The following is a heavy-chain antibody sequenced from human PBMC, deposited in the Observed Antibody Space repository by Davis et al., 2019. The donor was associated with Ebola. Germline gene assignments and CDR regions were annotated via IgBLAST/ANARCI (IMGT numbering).Heavy chain of an antibody. V-gene: IGHV1-8*02. CDR1: GYTFTNYY. Sequence: AASVKVSCKASGYTFTNYYMHWVRQATGQGLEWMGWMNPNSGNTGYAQKFQGRVTMTRNTSISTAYMELSSLRSEDTAVYYCARAVRYSVVVSRSSRKYYFDYWGQGTLVTVSS. D-gene: IGHD2-2*01. CDR2: MNPNSGNT. J-gene: IGHJ4*02. CDR3: ARAVRYSVVVSRSSRKYYFDY.